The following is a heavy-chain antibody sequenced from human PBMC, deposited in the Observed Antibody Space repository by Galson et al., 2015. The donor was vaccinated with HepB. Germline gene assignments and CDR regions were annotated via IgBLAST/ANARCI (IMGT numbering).Heavy chain of an antibody. CDR3: ANENGASWTEYLQP. J-gene: IGHJ1*01. CDR2: IRGSGGST. V-gene: IGHV3-23*01. D-gene: IGHD2-8*01. Sequence: SLRLSCAASGFTFSANAMTWVRQAPRKGLEWVASIRGSGGSTYYADSVKGRFTISRDNSKNTVYLQMSRLRVEDTAIYFCANENGASWTEYLQPWGQGILVTVSS. CDR1: GFTFSANA.